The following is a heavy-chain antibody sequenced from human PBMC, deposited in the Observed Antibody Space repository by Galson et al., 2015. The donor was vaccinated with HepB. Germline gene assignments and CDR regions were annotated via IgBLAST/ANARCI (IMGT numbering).Heavy chain of an antibody. V-gene: IGHV3-7*03. CDR3: AREPTADSS. CDR2: INEDGSEE. J-gene: IGHJ4*02. Sequence: SLRLSCAASGFTFTRHWMSWVRQAPGKGLEWVANINEDGSEENYVDSVMGRFTISRDNAKNSLYLQMNSLRAEDTAVYYCAREPTADSSWGQGTLVTVSS. CDR1: GFTFTRHW. D-gene: IGHD6-13*01.